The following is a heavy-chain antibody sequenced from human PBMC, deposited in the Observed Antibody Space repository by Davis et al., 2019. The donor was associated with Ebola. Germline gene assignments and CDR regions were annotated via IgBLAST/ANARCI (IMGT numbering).Heavy chain of an antibody. CDR3: AKDLTLWFGELDY. J-gene: IGHJ4*02. CDR1: GFTFSSYA. Sequence: GESLKISCVASGFTFSSYAMSWVRQAPGKGLEWVSAISGSGGSTYYADSVKGRFTISRDNSKNTLYLQMNSLRAEDTAVYYCAKDLTLWFGELDYWGQGTLVTVSS. V-gene: IGHV3-23*01. D-gene: IGHD3-10*01. CDR2: ISGSGGST.